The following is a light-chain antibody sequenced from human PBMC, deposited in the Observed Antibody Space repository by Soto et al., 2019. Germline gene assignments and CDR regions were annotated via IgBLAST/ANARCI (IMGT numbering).Light chain of an antibody. V-gene: IGKV1-39*01. CDR1: QSISNY. Sequence: DIQMTQSPSSLSASLGDRVTITCRASQSISNYLNWYQQKPGKAPKLLIYSASTLESGVPSRFSGSGSGTDFTPTISSLQPEDFATYYCQQSYRTPITFGQGTRLETK. CDR3: QQSYRTPIT. J-gene: IGKJ5*01. CDR2: SAS.